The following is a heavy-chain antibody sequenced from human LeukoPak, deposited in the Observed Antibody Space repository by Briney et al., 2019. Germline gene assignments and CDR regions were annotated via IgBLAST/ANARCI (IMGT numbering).Heavy chain of an antibody. V-gene: IGHV1-46*01. D-gene: IGHD6-19*01. Sequence: ASVKVSCKASGYTFTSYYMHWVRQAPGQGLEWMGIINPSGGSTSYAQKFQGRVTMTRDTSTSTVYMELSSLRSEDTAVYYCARQGYSSGWPNRKNYYYYGMDVCGQGTTVTVSS. J-gene: IGHJ6*02. CDR2: INPSGGST. CDR3: ARQGYSSGWPNRKNYYYYGMDV. CDR1: GYTFTSYY.